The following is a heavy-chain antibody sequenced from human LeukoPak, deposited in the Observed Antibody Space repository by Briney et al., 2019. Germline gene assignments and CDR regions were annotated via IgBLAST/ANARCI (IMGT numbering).Heavy chain of an antibody. J-gene: IGHJ4*02. CDR2: ISGSGGST. CDR1: GFTFTSYW. V-gene: IGHV3-23*01. CDR3: ARDLRAVAGADY. D-gene: IGHD6-19*01. Sequence: GGSLRLSCAASGFTFTSYWMHWVRQAPGKGLEWVSAISGSGGSTYYADSVKGRFTISRDNSKNTLYLQMNSLRAEDTAVYYCARDLRAVAGADYWGQGTLVTVSS.